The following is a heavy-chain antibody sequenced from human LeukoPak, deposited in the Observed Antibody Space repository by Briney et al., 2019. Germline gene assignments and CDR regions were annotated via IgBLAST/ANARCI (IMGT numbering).Heavy chain of an antibody. CDR2: ISSGRSTI. Sequence: GGSLRLSCAASGFTFNSYSMNWVRQAPGKGLEWVSYISSGRSTIYYVDSVKGRFTISRDNAKNSLYLQMNSLRDDDTAVYYCARGRDSFDYWGQGTLVTVSS. CDR3: ARGRDSFDY. J-gene: IGHJ4*02. V-gene: IGHV3-48*02. CDR1: GFTFNSYS. D-gene: IGHD5-24*01.